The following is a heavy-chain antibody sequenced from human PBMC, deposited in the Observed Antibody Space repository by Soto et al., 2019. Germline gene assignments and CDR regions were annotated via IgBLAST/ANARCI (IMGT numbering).Heavy chain of an antibody. D-gene: IGHD3-10*01. CDR2: INSDGSRT. V-gene: IGHV3-74*01. CDR1: GFTFSSYW. CDR3: ARIGTGYYYMDV. J-gene: IGHJ6*03. Sequence: DVQLEESGGGLVQPGGSLRLSCGASGFTFSSYWMHWVRQAPGKGLVWVSRINSDGSRTNYADSVKGRFTISRDNAKNTVYLQMNRLSAEDTAVYYCARIGTGYYYMDVWGKGTTVTVSS.